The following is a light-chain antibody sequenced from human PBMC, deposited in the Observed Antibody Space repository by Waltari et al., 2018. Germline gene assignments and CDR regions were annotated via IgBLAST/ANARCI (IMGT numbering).Light chain of an antibody. CDR2: VNSDGSH. Sequence: QLVLPQSPSASASLGASVQLTCTLSGGHSGNIIAWHQQQPEKGPRYLMKVNSDGSHNKGDEIPDRFSGSSSGAERYLTISSVQSEDEADYYCQTGGHGTWVFGGGTTLTVL. V-gene: IGLV4-69*01. CDR1: GGHSGNI. J-gene: IGLJ3*02. CDR3: QTGGHGTWV.